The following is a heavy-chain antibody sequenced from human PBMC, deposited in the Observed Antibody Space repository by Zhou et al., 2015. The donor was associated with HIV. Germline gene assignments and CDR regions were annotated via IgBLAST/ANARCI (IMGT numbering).Heavy chain of an antibody. D-gene: IGHD3-22*01. Sequence: QVLLVQSGAEVKKPGASVKVSCKASGYSFTSYYLHWVRQAPGQGLEWMGIINPSGGSRSYAHKFQGRVTMTRDTSTSTVYMELSSLRSEDTAVYYCARDHYYYDSRGSRLSSGDYGMDVWGQGTDGHRLL. CDR2: INPSGGSR. J-gene: IGHJ6*02. CDR1: GYSFTSYY. CDR3: ARDHYYYDSRGSRLSSGDYGMDV. V-gene: IGHV1-46*01.